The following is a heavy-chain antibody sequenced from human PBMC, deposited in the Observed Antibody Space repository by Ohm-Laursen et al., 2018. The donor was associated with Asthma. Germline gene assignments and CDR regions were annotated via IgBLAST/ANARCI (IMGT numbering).Heavy chain of an antibody. V-gene: IGHV3-30*03. Sequence: PRLSCAASGFTFSSYGMHWVRQAPGKGLEWVTVISYDGSNKYYADSVKGRFTISRDNSKNTLYLQMNSLRAEDTAVYYCARLPGIAAAGTSYWGQGTLVTVSS. CDR2: ISYDGSNK. D-gene: IGHD6-13*01. J-gene: IGHJ4*02. CDR1: GFTFSSYG. CDR3: ARLPGIAAAGTSY.